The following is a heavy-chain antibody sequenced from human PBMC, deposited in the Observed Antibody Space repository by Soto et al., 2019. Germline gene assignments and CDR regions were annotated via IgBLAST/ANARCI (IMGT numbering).Heavy chain of an antibody. V-gene: IGHV1-69*06. D-gene: IGHD3-22*01. CDR3: ARENMVDDSSGYYYYFDY. Sequence: SVKVSCKASGGTFSSYAIGWVRQAPGQGLEWMGGIIPIFGTANYAQKFQGRVTITADKSTSTAYMELSSLRSEDTAVYYCARENMVDDSSGYYYYFDYWGQGTLVTVSS. J-gene: IGHJ4*02. CDR1: GGTFSSYA. CDR2: IIPIFGTA.